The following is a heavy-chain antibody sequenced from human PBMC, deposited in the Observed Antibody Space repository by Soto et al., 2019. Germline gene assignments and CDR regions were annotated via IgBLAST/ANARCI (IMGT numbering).Heavy chain of an antibody. J-gene: IGHJ6*02. D-gene: IGHD3-22*01. V-gene: IGHV1-8*01. CDR2: MNPNSGNT. CDR1: GYTFTSYD. Sequence: ASVKVSCKASGYTFTSYDINWVRQATGQGLEWMGWMNPNSGNTGYAQKFQGRVTMTRNTSISTAYMELSSLRSEDTAVYYCARLLGESSGHIDYYYYGMDVWGQGTTVTVSS. CDR3: ARLLGESSGHIDYYYYGMDV.